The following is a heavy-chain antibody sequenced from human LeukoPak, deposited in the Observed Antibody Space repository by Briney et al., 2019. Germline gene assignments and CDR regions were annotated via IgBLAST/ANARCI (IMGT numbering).Heavy chain of an antibody. V-gene: IGHV6-1*01. J-gene: IGHJ6*03. CDR3: AKVDPDSVYDFWSGYLELMDV. Sequence: SQTFSLTCAISGDSVSSNSAAWNWIRQSPSRGLEWLGRTYYRSKWYNDYAVSVKSRITINPDTSKNQFSLQLNSVTPEDTAVYYCAKVDPDSVYDFWSGYLELMDVWGKGTTVTVSS. D-gene: IGHD3-3*01. CDR2: TYYRSKWYN. CDR1: GDSVSSNSAA.